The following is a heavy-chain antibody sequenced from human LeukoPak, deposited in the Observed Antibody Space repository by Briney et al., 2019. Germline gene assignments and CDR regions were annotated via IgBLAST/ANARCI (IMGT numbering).Heavy chain of an antibody. CDR1: GFTFSSYW. CDR3: ARDQYLDWLLWINY. CDR2: IKQDGSEK. Sequence: GGSLRLSCAASGFTFSSYWMSWVRQAPGKGLEWVANIKQDGSEKYYVDSVKGRFTISRDNAKNSLYLRMNSLRAEDTAVYYCARDQYLDWLLWINYWGQGTLVTVSS. D-gene: IGHD3-9*01. V-gene: IGHV3-7*01. J-gene: IGHJ4*02.